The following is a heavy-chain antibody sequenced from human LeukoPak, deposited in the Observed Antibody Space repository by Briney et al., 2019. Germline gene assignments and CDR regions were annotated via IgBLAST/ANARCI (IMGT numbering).Heavy chain of an antibody. CDR3: ARAGAMVFSGP. Sequence: PSETLSLSFTVHGGSISSGSYYRSWIRQPAGKGLEWIGRIYTSGSTNYNPSLKSRVTISVDTSKNQFSLKLSSVPAADTPVEYCARAGAMVFSGPWGQGTLVTVSS. CDR1: GGSISSGSYY. V-gene: IGHV4-61*02. D-gene: IGHD5-18*01. J-gene: IGHJ5*02. CDR2: IYTSGST.